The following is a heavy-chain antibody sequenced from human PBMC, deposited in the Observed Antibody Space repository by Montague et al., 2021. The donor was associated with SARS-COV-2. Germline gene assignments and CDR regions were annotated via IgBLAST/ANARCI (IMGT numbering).Heavy chain of an antibody. Sequence: SRRISCAASGFSFSTYAIHWVRQAPGKGLEWVAIMSHDGGYEHYADSVKGRFTISRDSSKNTLHLQMNSLTAGDTAVYYCAVQPRDSSAWHPFDYWGQGTLVTVSS. J-gene: IGHJ4*02. V-gene: IGHV3-33*01. D-gene: IGHD6-19*01. CDR3: AVQPRDSSAWHPFDY. CDR1: GFSFSTYA. CDR2: MSHDGGYE.